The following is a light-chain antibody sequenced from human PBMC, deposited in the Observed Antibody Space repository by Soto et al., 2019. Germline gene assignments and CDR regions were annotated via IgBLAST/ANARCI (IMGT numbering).Light chain of an antibody. CDR3: QQRNYWQVT. CDR2: NTS. Sequence: EIVMTQAPVTLSVFPGERATLSFRACQSISIRLAWYQQRPGQAPRLLIYNTSTRATGVPARFSGSGSGTDFTLTISSLEPEDFAVYYCQQRNYWQVTFGQGTRLEI. CDR1: QSISIR. V-gene: IGKV3D-11*02. J-gene: IGKJ5*01.